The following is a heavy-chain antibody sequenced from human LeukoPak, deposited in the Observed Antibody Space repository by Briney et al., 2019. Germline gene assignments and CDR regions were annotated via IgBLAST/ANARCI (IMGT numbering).Heavy chain of an antibody. D-gene: IGHD6-19*01. J-gene: IGHJ4*02. Sequence: GGSLRLSCAASGFTFSSCEMNWVRKAPGKGLEWVSYISGSGSPIYYADSVKGRFTISRDNAKNSLYLQMSSLRVEATAVYYCARVPYSSGWYNFDYWGQGTLVTVSS. CDR3: ARVPYSSGWYNFDY. CDR2: ISGSGSPI. CDR1: GFTFSSCE. V-gene: IGHV3-48*03.